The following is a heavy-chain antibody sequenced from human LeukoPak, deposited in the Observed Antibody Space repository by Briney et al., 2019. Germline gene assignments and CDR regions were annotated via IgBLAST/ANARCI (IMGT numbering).Heavy chain of an antibody. V-gene: IGHV4-34*01. CDR3: ASSTMVVTPLSDHIDY. CDR2: INHSGST. Sequence: SETLSLTCAVYGGSFSGYYWSWIRQPPGKGLEWIGEINHSGSTNYNPSLKSRVTISVDTSRNQFSLNLNSVTAADTAVYYCASSTMVVTPLSDHIDYWGQGTLVTVSS. CDR1: GGSFSGYY. J-gene: IGHJ4*02. D-gene: IGHD4-23*01.